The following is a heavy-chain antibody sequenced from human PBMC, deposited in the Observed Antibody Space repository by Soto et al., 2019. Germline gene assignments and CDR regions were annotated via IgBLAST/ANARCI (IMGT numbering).Heavy chain of an antibody. V-gene: IGHV4-59*01. CDR3: ASWRSGWLDSFDY. CDR1: GGSISSYY. D-gene: IGHD6-19*01. J-gene: IGHJ4*02. Sequence: SETLSLTCTVSGGSISSYYWSWIRQPPGKGLEWIGYIYYSGSTNYNPSLKSRVTISVDTSKNQFSLKLSSVTAADTAVYYCASWRSGWLDSFDYWGQGTLVTVSS. CDR2: IYYSGST.